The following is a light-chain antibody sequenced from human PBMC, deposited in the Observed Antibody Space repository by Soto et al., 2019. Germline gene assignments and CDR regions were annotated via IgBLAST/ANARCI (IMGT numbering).Light chain of an antibody. CDR2: DAS. CDR3: LQHNNYPRT. CDR1: QGISSN. Sequence: DIQMTQSPSAMSASVGGRVTITCRASQGISSNLAWYQQKPGKVPKRLIYDASSLESGVPSRFSASGSGTVFTLTISSQQPEDFATYYCLQHNNYPRTFGQGTKLEIK. J-gene: IGKJ2*01. V-gene: IGKV1-17*03.